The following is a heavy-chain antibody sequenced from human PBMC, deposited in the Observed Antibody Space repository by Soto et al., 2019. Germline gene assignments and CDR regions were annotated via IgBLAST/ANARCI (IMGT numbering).Heavy chain of an antibody. J-gene: IGHJ2*01. CDR1: GFTFISYG. CDR3: ARDRATVVTPLWYFDL. V-gene: IGHV3-33*01. Sequence: GGSLRLSCAASGFTFISYGMHWVRQAPGKGLEWVAVMWYDERNEYYADSVKGRFTISRDNSKNTLYLQMNSLRAEDTAVYYCARDRATVVTPLWYFDLWGRGTLVTVSS. D-gene: IGHD4-17*01. CDR2: MWYDERNE.